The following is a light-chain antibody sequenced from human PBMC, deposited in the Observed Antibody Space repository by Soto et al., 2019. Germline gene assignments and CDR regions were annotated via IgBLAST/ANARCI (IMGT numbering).Light chain of an antibody. CDR2: GVT. V-gene: IGLV2-14*03. CDR1: HNDIGTYDY. J-gene: IGLJ1*01. Sequence: QSALTQPTSVSGSPGQSITISCTGNHNDIGTYDYVSWYQQHPGRAPRLLIHGVTTRPSGISGRFSASKSGLTASLTISGLQPEDEADYYCSSFTSNRIYVFGAGTKVIVL. CDR3: SSFTSNRIYV.